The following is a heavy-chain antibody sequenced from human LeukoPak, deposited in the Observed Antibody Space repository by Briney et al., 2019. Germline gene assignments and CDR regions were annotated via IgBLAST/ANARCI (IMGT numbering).Heavy chain of an antibody. D-gene: IGHD3-3*01. CDR2: ISYDGSNK. Sequence: PGGSLRPSCAASGFTFSSYAMHWVRQAPGKGLEWVAVISYDGSNKYYADSVMGRFTISRDNSMNTLYLQMNNVRAEDAAIYFCARRGSEWNSYFYPMDVWGQGTTVTVSS. CDR3: ARRGSEWNSYFYPMDV. V-gene: IGHV3-30*04. J-gene: IGHJ6*02. CDR1: GFTFSSYA.